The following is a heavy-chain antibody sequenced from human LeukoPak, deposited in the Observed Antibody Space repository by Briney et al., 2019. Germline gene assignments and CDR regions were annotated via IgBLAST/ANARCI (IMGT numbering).Heavy chain of an antibody. D-gene: IGHD2-2*01. V-gene: IGHV1-69*13. J-gene: IGHJ4*02. CDR1: GGTFSSYA. Sequence: GASVKVSCKASGGTFSSYAISWVRQAPGQGLEWMGGIIPIFGTANYVQKFQGRVTITADESTSTAYMELSSLRSEDTAVYYCARWDMGMDLACSSTSCYFDYWGQGTLVTVSS. CDR2: IIPIFGTA. CDR3: ARWDMGMDLACSSTSCYFDY.